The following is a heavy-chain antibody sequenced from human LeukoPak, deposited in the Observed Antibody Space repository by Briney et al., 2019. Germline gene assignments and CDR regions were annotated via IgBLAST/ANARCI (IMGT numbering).Heavy chain of an antibody. Sequence: GGSLRLSCAASGFTFSSYWMSWVRQAPGKGLEWVANIKQDGSEKYYVDSVKGRFTISRDNSKNTLYLQMNSLRAEDTAVYYCAKGAGAYYGMDVWGQGTTVTVSS. CDR2: IKQDGSEK. J-gene: IGHJ6*01. V-gene: IGHV3-7*01. CDR3: AKGAGAYYGMDV. D-gene: IGHD3-10*01. CDR1: GFTFSSYW.